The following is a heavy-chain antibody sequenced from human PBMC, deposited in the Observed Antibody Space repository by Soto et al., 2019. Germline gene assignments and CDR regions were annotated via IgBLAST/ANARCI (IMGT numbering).Heavy chain of an antibody. Sequence: GGSLRLSCAASGFTFTRYWMSWVRQAPGKGLEWVANIKQDGSEKYYVDSVKGRFTISRDNAKNSLYLQMNSLRVEDTAVYYCARSPYFFRGPLDYWGQGTLVTVSS. CDR2: IKQDGSEK. CDR3: ARSPYFFRGPLDY. CDR1: GFTFTRYW. V-gene: IGHV3-7*03. D-gene: IGHD3-9*01. J-gene: IGHJ4*02.